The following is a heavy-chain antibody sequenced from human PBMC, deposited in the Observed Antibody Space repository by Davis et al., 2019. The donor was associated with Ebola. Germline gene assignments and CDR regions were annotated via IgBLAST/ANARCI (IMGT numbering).Heavy chain of an antibody. CDR3: ASRRSSGWQTCHYFAL. Sequence: MPSETLSLTCAVSGGSISSDNWWSWVRQPPGKGLEWIGEIYHGGGTAYNPSLKSRVTMSVDKSKNQFSLKLDSVTAADTAVYYCASRRSSGWQTCHYFALWGRGTLVTVSS. CDR2: IYHGGGT. J-gene: IGHJ2*01. D-gene: IGHD6-19*01. V-gene: IGHV4-4*02. CDR1: GGSISSDNW.